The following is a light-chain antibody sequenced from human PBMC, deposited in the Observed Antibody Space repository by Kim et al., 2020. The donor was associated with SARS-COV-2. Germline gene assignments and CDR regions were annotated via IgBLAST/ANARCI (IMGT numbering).Light chain of an antibody. CDR1: NLGTKY. Sequence: SYELTQPPSVSVSPGQTATITCSGDNLGTKYACWYRQKPCQSPVLVIHQDNKRPSGIPARFSGSNSGNTATLTITGTQAMDEADYYCQAWHSGTMVFGGGTQLTVL. V-gene: IGLV3-1*01. J-gene: IGLJ2*01. CDR2: QDN. CDR3: QAWHSGTMV.